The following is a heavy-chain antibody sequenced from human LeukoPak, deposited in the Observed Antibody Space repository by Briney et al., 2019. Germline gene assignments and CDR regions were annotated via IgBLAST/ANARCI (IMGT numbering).Heavy chain of an antibody. CDR1: GGSFSGYY. CDR3: ARRYYELIYYYYGMDV. CDR2: INHSGST. Sequence: SETLSLTCAVYGGSFSGYYWSWIRQPPGKGLEWIGEINHSGSTNYNPSLKSRVTISVDTSKNQFSLKLSSVTAADTAVYHCARRYYELIYYYYGMDVWGKGTTVTVSS. J-gene: IGHJ6*04. V-gene: IGHV4-34*01. D-gene: IGHD3-22*01.